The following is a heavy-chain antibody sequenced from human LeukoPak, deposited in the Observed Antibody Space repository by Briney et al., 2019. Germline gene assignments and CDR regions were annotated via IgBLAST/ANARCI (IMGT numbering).Heavy chain of an antibody. V-gene: IGHV3-7*03. D-gene: IGHD5/OR15-5a*01. CDR2: IKEDGSEK. J-gene: IGHJ4*02. Sequence: PGGSLRLSCAASGFSFRNYWMSWARQPPGKGLEWVATIKEDGSEKYYVDSVKGRFTISRDNAKKSLFLEMKSLRAEDTAVYYCVTLTTSTLDHYWGQGTLLTVSS. CDR1: GFSFRNYW. CDR3: VTLTTSTLDHY.